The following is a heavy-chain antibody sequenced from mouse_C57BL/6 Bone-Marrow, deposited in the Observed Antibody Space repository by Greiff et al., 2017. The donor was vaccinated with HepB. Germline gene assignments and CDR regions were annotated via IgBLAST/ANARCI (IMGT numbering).Heavy chain of an antibody. CDR1: GYTFTSYG. Sequence: VQLVESGAELARPGASVKLSCKASGYTFTSYGISWVKQRTGQGLEWIGEIYPRSGNTYYNEKFKGKATLTADKSSSTAYMELRSLTSEDSAVYFCARDYYGYFDVWGTGTTVTVSS. V-gene: IGHV1-81*01. CDR2: IYPRSGNT. CDR3: ARDYYGYFDV. D-gene: IGHD2-4*01. J-gene: IGHJ1*03.